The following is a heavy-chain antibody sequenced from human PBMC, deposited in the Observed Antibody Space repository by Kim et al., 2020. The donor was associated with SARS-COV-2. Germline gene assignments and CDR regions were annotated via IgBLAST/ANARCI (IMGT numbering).Heavy chain of an antibody. CDR3: ARMFVRSGYRSVCDY. CDR1: GGSISSSSYY. CDR2: IYYSGST. Sequence: SETLSLTCTVSGGSISSSSYYWGWIRQPPGKGLEWIGSIYYSGSTYYNPSLKSRVTISVDTSKNQFSLKLSSVTAADTAVYYCARMFVRSGYRSVCDYWGQGTLVTVSS. V-gene: IGHV4-39*01. J-gene: IGHJ4*02. D-gene: IGHD3-3*01.